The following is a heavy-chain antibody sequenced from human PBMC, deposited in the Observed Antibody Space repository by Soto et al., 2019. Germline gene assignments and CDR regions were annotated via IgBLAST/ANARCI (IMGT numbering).Heavy chain of an antibody. D-gene: IGHD3-10*01. CDR1: GFTFSSYS. Sequence: EVQLVESGGGLVKPGGSLRLSCAASGFTFSSYSMNWVRQAPGKGLEWVSSISGSSSYIYYADSVKGRFTIPRDNAKSSLHLQMNSLRAEDTAVYYCAWGRAGRYYFGYWGQGTLVTVSS. J-gene: IGHJ4*02. CDR3: AWGRAGRYYFGY. CDR2: ISGSSSYI. V-gene: IGHV3-21*01.